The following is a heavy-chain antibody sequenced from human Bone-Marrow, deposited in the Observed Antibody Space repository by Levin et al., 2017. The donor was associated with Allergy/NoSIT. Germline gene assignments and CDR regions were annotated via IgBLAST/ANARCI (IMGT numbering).Heavy chain of an antibody. CDR2: IYYSGST. CDR1: GGSISSGDYY. CDR3: ARRSKVRGVIPHDAFDI. D-gene: IGHD3-10*01. J-gene: IGHJ3*02. V-gene: IGHV4-31*03. Sequence: SETLSLTCTASGGSISSGDYYWSWIRQHPGKGLEWIGFIYYSGSTSYNPSLKSRVTISVDTSKNQFSLRLSSVTAADTAVYYCARRSKVRGVIPHDAFDIWGQGTMVTVSS.